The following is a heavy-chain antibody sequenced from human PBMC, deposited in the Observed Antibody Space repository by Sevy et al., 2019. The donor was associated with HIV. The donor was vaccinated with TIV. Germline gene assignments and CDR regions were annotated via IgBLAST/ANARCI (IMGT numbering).Heavy chain of an antibody. CDR2: INWNGGST. CDR3: ATLGVARTYYYYYGMDV. CDR1: GFTFDDYG. V-gene: IGHV3-20*04. Sequence: GGSLRLSCAASGFTFDDYGMSWVRQAPGKGLEWVYGINWNGGSTGYADSVKGRFTISRDNAKNSLYLQMNSLRAEDTALYYCATLGVARTYYYYYGMDVWGQGTTVTVSS. D-gene: IGHD6-19*01. J-gene: IGHJ6*02.